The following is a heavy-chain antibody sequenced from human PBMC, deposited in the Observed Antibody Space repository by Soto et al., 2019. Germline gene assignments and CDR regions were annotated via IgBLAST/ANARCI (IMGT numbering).Heavy chain of an antibody. Sequence: EVQVVESGGGVVQPGGSLRVSCVGSGFTFRSYWMSWVRQAPGKGLEWVANIRPDGSEKYYVDYVKCRVIISRENAKNSWCLRMRSPRAEDTAVYYCAREEGATVANDWFDSWGEGALVPASS. J-gene: IGHJ5*01. V-gene: IGHV3-7*01. CDR2: IRPDGSEK. D-gene: IGHD4-17*01. CDR1: GFTFRSYW. CDR3: AREEGATVANDWFDS.